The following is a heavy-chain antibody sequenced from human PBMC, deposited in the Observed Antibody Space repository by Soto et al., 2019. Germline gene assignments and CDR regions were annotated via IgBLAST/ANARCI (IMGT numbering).Heavy chain of an antibody. D-gene: IGHD3-3*01. J-gene: IGHJ3*02. CDR1: GYTFTSYG. CDR3: ARDFYDFTNLGIDI. Sequence: QVQLMQSGTEVKKPGASVRVSCKASGYTFTSYGISWVRQAPGQGLEWMGLISAYNGNTNYAQKLQGRVTMTTDTSTSTAYMELRSLRSDDTDVYYCARDFYDFTNLGIDIWGQGTMVTVSS. V-gene: IGHV1-18*01. CDR2: ISAYNGNT.